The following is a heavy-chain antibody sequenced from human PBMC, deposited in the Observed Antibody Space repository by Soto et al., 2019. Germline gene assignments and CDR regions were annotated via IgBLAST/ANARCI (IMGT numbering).Heavy chain of an antibody. CDR2: IIPIFGTA. CDR3: ARDRYYDSSGYRMRSFDY. J-gene: IGHJ4*02. V-gene: IGHV1-69*12. Sequence: QVQLVQSGAEVKETGSSVKVSCKASGGTFSSYAISWVRQAPGQGLEWMGGIIPIFGTANYAQKFQGRVTITADESTSTAYMELSSLRSEDTAVYYCARDRYYDSSGYRMRSFDYWGQGTLVTVSS. D-gene: IGHD3-22*01. CDR1: GGTFSSYA.